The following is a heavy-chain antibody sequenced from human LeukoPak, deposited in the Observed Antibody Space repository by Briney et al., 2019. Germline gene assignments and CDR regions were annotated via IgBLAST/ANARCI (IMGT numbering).Heavy chain of an antibody. CDR2: IYYSGST. CDR3: ARHGYSGYDLRLP. Sequence: PSETLSLTCTVSGGSVNSGSYYWSWIRQPPGKGLEWIGYIYYSGSTSYNPSLKSRVTISVDTSKNQFSLKLSSVTAADTAVYYCARHGYSGYDLRLPWGQGTLVTVSS. D-gene: IGHD5-12*01. V-gene: IGHV4-61*01. CDR1: GGSVNSGSYY. J-gene: IGHJ5*02.